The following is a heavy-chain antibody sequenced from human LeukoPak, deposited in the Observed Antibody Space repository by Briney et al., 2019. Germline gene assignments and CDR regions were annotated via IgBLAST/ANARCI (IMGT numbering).Heavy chain of an antibody. CDR2: IIHSGST. CDR1: GGSFSGYY. D-gene: IGHD4-17*01. Sequence: PSETLSLTCAVYGGSFSGYYWSWIRQPPGKGLEWIGEIIHSGSTNYNPYLKSRVTISVDTSKNKFSRKLSSVTAANTAVYYCARRGKNGDYYYYSMDVWGKGTTVTISS. CDR3: ARRGKNGDYYYYSMDV. J-gene: IGHJ6*03. V-gene: IGHV4-34*12.